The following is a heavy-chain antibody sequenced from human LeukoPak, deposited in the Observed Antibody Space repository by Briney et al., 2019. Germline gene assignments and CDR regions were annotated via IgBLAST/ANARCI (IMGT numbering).Heavy chain of an antibody. Sequence: GGSLRLSCAASGFTFSNYFMHWVRQAPGKGLVWVSRINSDGTTTMYADSVKGRFTISRDNAKNTLYLQMNSLRAEDTAVYYCARVSSSSWDYWGQGTLVTVSS. V-gene: IGHV3-74*03. J-gene: IGHJ4*02. D-gene: IGHD6-13*01. CDR2: INSDGTTT. CDR3: ARVSSSSWDY. CDR1: GFTFSNYF.